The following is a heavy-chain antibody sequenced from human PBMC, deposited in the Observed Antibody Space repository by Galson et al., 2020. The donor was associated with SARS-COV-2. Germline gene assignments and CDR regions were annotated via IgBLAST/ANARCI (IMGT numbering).Heavy chain of an antibody. CDR2: IANDGRNK. D-gene: IGHD2-2*01. V-gene: IGHV3-30*04. CDR3: VRDVNQECSTTGCERSGLDV. Sequence: GESLKISCAASGFPFSRNAMHWVRQAPGKGLEWVGVIANDGRNKFYADFVKGRFTMSRDNSKNTLYLEMNTLRGDDTAVYYCVRDVNQECSTTGCERSGLDVWGQGTTVTVSS. J-gene: IGHJ6*02. CDR1: GFPFSRNA.